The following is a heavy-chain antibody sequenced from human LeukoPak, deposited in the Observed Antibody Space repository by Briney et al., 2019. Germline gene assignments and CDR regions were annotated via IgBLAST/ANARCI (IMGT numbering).Heavy chain of an antibody. CDR2: IYTSGST. J-gene: IGHJ6*03. V-gene: IGHV4-4*07. Sequence: SETLSLTCTVSGGSISSYYWSWIRQPAGKGLEWIGRIYTSGSTNYNPSLKSRVTMSVDTSKNQFSLKLISMTASDTAVYYCARDKNEVAAASTSYYYYMDVWGKGTTVTVSS. CDR3: ARDKNEVAAASTSYYYYMDV. D-gene: IGHD2-2*01. CDR1: GGSISSYY.